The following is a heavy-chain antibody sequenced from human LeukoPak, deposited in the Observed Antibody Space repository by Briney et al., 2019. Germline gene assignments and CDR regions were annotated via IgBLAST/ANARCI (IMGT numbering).Heavy chain of an antibody. D-gene: IGHD1-1*01. J-gene: IGHJ6*02. Sequence: ASVKVSCKASGYIFTNYALHWVRQAPGQRHEWMGWINADNGNTKYSQKFQGRVTITRDTSASTAFIELSSLRSEDTAVYFCGRGRYPERSFYYYGMDVWGQGTTVIVSS. CDR3: GRGRYPERSFYYYGMDV. CDR2: INADNGNT. CDR1: GYIFTNYA. V-gene: IGHV1-3*01.